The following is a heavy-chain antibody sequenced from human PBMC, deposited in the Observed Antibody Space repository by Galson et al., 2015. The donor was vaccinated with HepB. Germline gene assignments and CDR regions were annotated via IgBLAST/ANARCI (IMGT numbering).Heavy chain of an antibody. V-gene: IGHV3-15*07. CDR2: IKSKTDGGTT. J-gene: IGHJ4*02. CDR3: TTDSIAVAGPPGADY. CDR1: GFTFSNAW. D-gene: IGHD6-19*01. Sequence: SLRLSCAASGFTFSNAWMNWVRQAPGKGLEWVGRIKSKTDGGTTDYAAPVKGRFTISRDDSKNTLYLQMNSLKTEDTAVYYCTTDSIAVAGPPGADYWGQGTLVTVSS.